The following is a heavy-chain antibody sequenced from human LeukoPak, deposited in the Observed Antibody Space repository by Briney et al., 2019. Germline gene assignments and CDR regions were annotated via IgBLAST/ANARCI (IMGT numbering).Heavy chain of an antibody. CDR1: GFTFSSYW. Sequence: GGSLRLSCAASGFTFSSYWMHWVRQAPGKGLVWVSRINSDGSSTSYADSVKGRFTISRDNAKNTLYLQMNSLRAEDTAVYYCARVDGGRIYYYGTDVWGQGTTVTVSS. D-gene: IGHD2-15*01. V-gene: IGHV3-74*01. CDR3: ARVDGGRIYYYGTDV. CDR2: INSDGSST. J-gene: IGHJ6*02.